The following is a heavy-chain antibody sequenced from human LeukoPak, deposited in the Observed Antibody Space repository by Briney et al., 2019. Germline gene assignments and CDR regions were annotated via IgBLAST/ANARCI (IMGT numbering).Heavy chain of an antibody. CDR2: IYYSGST. CDR3: ASTPPTRYCDGDCSLGWFDP. CDR1: GGSISSYY. J-gene: IGHJ5*02. V-gene: IGHV4-59*08. Sequence: SETLSLTCTVSGGSISSYYWSWIRQPPGKGLEWIGYIYYSGSTNYNPSLKSRVTISVDTSKNQFSLKLSSVTAADTAVYYCASTPPTRYCDGDCSLGWFDPWGQGTLVTVSS. D-gene: IGHD2-21*02.